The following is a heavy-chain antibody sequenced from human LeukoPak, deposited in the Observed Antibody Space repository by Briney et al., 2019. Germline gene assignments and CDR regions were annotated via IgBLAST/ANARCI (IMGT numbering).Heavy chain of an antibody. Sequence: PSQTLSLTCTVSGGSISSGDYYWSWIRQPSGKGLEWIAYMYYSGSTYYNPSLKSRVTMSADTSKNQLSLKLSSVTAADTAVYYCARPYYYDSRIDPWGQGILVTVSS. CDR2: MYYSGST. J-gene: IGHJ5*02. V-gene: IGHV4-30-4*01. CDR3: ARPYYYDSRIDP. CDR1: GGSISSGDYY. D-gene: IGHD3-22*01.